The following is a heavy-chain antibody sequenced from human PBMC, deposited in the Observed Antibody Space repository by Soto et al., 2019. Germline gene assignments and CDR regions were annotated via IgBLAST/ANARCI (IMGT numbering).Heavy chain of an antibody. Sequence: SAPTLVNPTQTLPLTCTFSGFSLTTSGVGAGWIRQPPGKALEWLALIYWNDDKRYSPSLGSRLTITKDTSKNQVVLTMTNMDPVDTATYYCAHRLRWLANFDYWGQGTLVTVSS. D-gene: IGHD6-19*01. CDR3: AHRLRWLANFDY. CDR2: IYWNDDK. J-gene: IGHJ4*02. CDR1: GFSLTTSGVG. V-gene: IGHV2-5*01.